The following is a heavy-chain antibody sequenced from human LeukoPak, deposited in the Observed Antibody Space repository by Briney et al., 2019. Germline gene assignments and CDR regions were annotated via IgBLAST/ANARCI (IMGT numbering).Heavy chain of an antibody. J-gene: IGHJ4*02. Sequence: PGGSLRLSCAASGFTFSSYAMSWVRQAPGKGLEWVSAISGSGGSTYYADSVKGRFTISRDNSKNTLYLQMNSLRAEDTAVYYCAKDLWYYGSGSYYNPGDYWGQGTLVTVSS. CDR2: ISGSGGST. CDR3: AKDLWYYGSGSYYNPGDY. D-gene: IGHD3-10*01. V-gene: IGHV3-23*01. CDR1: GFTFSSYA.